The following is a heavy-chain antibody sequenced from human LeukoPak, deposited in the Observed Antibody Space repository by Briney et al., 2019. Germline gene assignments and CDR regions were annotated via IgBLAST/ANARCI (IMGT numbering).Heavy chain of an antibody. CDR2: ISGSGGST. J-gene: IGHJ3*02. D-gene: IGHD3-3*01. Sequence: GGSLRLSCAASGFTFSSYAMSWVRQAPGKGLEWVSAISGSGGSTYYADSVKGRFTISRDNSKNTLYLQMNSLRAEDTAVYYCAKTYLYYDFWSGYAFDIWGQGTMVTVSS. CDR1: GFTFSSYA. V-gene: IGHV3-23*01. CDR3: AKTYLYYDFWSGYAFDI.